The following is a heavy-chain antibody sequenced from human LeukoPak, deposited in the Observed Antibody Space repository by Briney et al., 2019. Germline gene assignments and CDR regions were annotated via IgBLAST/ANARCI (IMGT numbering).Heavy chain of an antibody. D-gene: IGHD1-1*01. V-gene: IGHV1-2*02. CDR1: GYTFTSYG. Sequence: GASVKVSCKASGYTFTSYGISWVRQAPGQGLEWMGWINPNSGGTNYAQKFQGRVTMTRDTSISTAYMELSRLRSDDTAVYYCARGNNWNAYDYWGQGTLVTVSS. CDR2: INPNSGGT. J-gene: IGHJ4*02. CDR3: ARGNNWNAYDY.